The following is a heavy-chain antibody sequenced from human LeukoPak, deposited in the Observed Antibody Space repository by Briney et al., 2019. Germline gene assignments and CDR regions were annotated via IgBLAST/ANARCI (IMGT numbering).Heavy chain of an antibody. CDR2: INPNSGST. Sequence: ASVKVSCKASGYTLTGYDMHWVRQAPGQGLEWMGWINPNSGSTNYAQKFQGRVIMTRGTSISTAYMELSRLRSDDTPLYYCAKDGVKQLWLRFWCDPWEQEPLDTVPS. CDR1: GYTLTGYD. V-gene: IGHV1-2*02. D-gene: IGHD5-18*01. CDR3: AKDGVKQLWLRFWCDP. J-gene: IGHJ5*02.